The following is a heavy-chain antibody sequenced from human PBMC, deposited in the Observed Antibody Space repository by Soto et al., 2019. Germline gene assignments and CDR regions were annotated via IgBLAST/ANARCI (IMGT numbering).Heavy chain of an antibody. Sequence: QVQLVQSGAEVKRPGSSVKVSCKASGDTFAFYSINWVRQAPGLGLEWMGRINPILSMSNYAQRFQGRVMMTADKSTSTAYMVLNSLRSEDTAMYYCATSYGSGYRAFDYWGQGALVTVSS. CDR1: GDTFAFYS. J-gene: IGHJ4*02. V-gene: IGHV1-69*02. CDR3: ATSYGSGYRAFDY. D-gene: IGHD3-10*01. CDR2: INPILSMS.